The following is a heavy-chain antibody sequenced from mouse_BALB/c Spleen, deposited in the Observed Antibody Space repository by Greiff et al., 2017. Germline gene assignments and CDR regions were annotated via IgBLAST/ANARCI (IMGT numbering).Heavy chain of an antibody. Sequence: EVKLVESGGGLVKPGGSLKLSCAASGFTFSSYAMSWVSQTPEKRLEWVANISRGGSYTYYPDNVKGRFTISRDNAKNTLYLQMSSLRSEDTAIYYCARRTTVGAYWYFEFWGAGTTVTVSS. CDR2: ISRGGSYT. CDR1: GFTFSSYA. CDR3: ARRTTVGAYWYFEF. D-gene: IGHD1-1*01. V-gene: IGHV5-9-3*01. J-gene: IGHJ1*01.